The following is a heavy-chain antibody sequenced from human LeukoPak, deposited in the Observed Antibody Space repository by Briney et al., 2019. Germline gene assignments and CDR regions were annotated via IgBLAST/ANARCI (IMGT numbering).Heavy chain of an antibody. CDR3: ARLMYGDYGAGGIYYYYYYMDV. D-gene: IGHD4-17*01. Sequence: VASVKVSCKASGYTFTSYGISWVRQAPGQGLEWMGWISAYNGNTNYAQKLQGRVTMTTDTSTSTAYMELRSLRSDDTAVYYCARLMYGDYGAGGIYYYYYYMDVWGKGTTVTVSS. V-gene: IGHV1-18*01. CDR1: GYTFTSYG. CDR2: ISAYNGNT. J-gene: IGHJ6*03.